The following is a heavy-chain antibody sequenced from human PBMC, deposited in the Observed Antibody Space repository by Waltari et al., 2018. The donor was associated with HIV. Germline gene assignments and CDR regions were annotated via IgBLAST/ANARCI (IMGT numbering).Heavy chain of an antibody. V-gene: IGHV3-23*01. Sequence: EVQVLESGGALVQPGGSLRLSCAASGFTFSNYGMSWVRQAPGKGLEWVSTISGSGGSKYYADSGKGRFTVSRDNSKNTLYLQMNSLRAEDTAVYFCVKEHQYSHSWYSYYGMDVWGQGTTVTVSS. CDR3: VKEHQYSHSWYSYYGMDV. CDR2: ISGSGGSK. J-gene: IGHJ6*02. CDR1: GFTFSNYG. D-gene: IGHD6-13*01.